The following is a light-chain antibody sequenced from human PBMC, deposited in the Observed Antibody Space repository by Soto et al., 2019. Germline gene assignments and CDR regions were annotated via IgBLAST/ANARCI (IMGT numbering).Light chain of an antibody. J-gene: IGKJ1*01. V-gene: IGKV3-15*01. CDR3: QHYNNWPRT. Sequence: EIVMTQSPATLSVSPGERATLSCRASQSVSSNLAWYHQKPGHAPRFLIYGASTRATGIPARFSGSGSGTEFTLTISSLQSEDFAVYYCQHYNNWPRTFGQGTKVEIK. CDR1: QSVSSN. CDR2: GAS.